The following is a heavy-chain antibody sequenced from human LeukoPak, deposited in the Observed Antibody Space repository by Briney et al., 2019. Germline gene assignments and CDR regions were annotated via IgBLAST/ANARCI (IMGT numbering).Heavy chain of an antibody. J-gene: IGHJ4*02. CDR2: IYPGDFDT. Sequence: PGESLKISCKGSGYSFTSYWIGWVRQMPGKGLEWMGIIYPGDFDTRYSPSFQGQVTISADKSISTAYLQWSSLKASDTAMYYCARHYPELIAAPRGYFDYWGQGTLVTVSS. V-gene: IGHV5-51*01. CDR1: GYSFTSYW. D-gene: IGHD6-6*01. CDR3: ARHYPELIAAPRGYFDY.